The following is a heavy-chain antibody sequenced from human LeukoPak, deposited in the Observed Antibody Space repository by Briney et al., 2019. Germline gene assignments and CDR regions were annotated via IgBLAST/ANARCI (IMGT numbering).Heavy chain of an antibody. CDR1: GFTFSSNY. V-gene: IGHV3-66*01. CDR3: ASVGAYYDFWSGYYPKSDFDY. CDR2: IYSGGST. J-gene: IGHJ4*02. Sequence: GGSLRLSCAASGFTFSSNYMSWVRQAPGKGLEWVSVIYSGGSTYYADSVKGRFTISRDNSKNTLYLQMNSLRAEDTAVYYCASVGAYYDFWSGYYPKSDFDYWGQGTLVTVSS. D-gene: IGHD3-3*01.